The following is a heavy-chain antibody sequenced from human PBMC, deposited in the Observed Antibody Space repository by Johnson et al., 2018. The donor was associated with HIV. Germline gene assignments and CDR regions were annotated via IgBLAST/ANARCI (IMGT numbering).Heavy chain of an antibody. CDR3: AKDRHSGYSAFDI. CDR2: ISYDGSNK. V-gene: IGHV3-30*04. CDR1: GFTFSSYA. J-gene: IGHJ3*02. Sequence: QVQLVESGGGVVQPGRSLRLSCAASGFTFSSYAMHWVRQAPGKGLEWVAVISYDGSNKYYADSVKGRFTISRDNSKNTRYLQMNSLRAEDTAVYYCAKDRHSGYSAFDIWGQGTMVTVSS. D-gene: IGHD3-22*01.